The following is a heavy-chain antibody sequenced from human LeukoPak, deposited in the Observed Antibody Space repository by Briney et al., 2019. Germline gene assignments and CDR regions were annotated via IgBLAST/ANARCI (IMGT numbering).Heavy chain of an antibody. J-gene: IGHJ6*03. CDR1: GFTFSNSA. Sequence: PGGSLRLSCEASGFTFSNSAMSWVRQAPGKGLEWVSGISASGHYTYNADSAKGRFTISRDNSKNTLYLQMNSLRAEDTALYYCAKDGSWGDYYCYFYIDVWGKGTTVTVSS. V-gene: IGHV3-23*01. CDR2: ISASGHYT. CDR3: AKDGSWGDYYCYFYIDV. D-gene: IGHD3-16*01.